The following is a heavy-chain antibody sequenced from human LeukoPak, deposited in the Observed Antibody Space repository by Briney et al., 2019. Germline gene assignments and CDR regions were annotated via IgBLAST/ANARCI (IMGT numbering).Heavy chain of an antibody. J-gene: IGHJ4*02. V-gene: IGHV4-34*01. CDR1: GGSFSGYY. CDR3: ARRGVVPAARRQFDY. D-gene: IGHD2-2*01. CDR2: INHSGST. Sequence: PSETLSLTCALYGGSFSGYYWSWIRQPPGKGLEWIGEINHSGSTNYNPSLKSRVTISVDTSKNQFSLKLSSVTAADTAVYYCARRGVVPAARRQFDYWGQGTLVTVSS.